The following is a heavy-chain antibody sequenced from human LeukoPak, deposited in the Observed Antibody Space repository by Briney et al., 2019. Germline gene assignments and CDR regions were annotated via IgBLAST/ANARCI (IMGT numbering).Heavy chain of an antibody. V-gene: IGHV4-34*01. D-gene: IGHD2-15*01. J-gene: IGHJ5*02. CDR1: GDSISSFY. CDR2: INHSGST. CDR3: ARGYCSGGSCYSGNWFDP. Sequence: SETLSLTCTVSGDSISSFYWSWIRQPAGKGLEWIGEINHSGSTNYNPSLKSRVTISVDTSKNQFSLKLSSVTAADTAVYYCARGYCSGGSCYSGNWFDPWGQGTLVTVSS.